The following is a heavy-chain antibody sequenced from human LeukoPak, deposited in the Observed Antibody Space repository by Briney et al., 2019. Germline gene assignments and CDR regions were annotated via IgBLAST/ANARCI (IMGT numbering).Heavy chain of an antibody. CDR1: GFTFSSYG. Sequence: GGSLRLSCAASGFTFSSYGMHWVRQAPGKGLEWVAVISYDGSNKYYADSVKGRFTISRDNSKNTLYLQMNSLRAEDTAVYYCANNAIRLGHMDVWGKGTTVTVSS. J-gene: IGHJ6*03. V-gene: IGHV3-30*18. D-gene: IGHD6-19*01. CDR3: ANNAIRLGHMDV. CDR2: ISYDGSNK.